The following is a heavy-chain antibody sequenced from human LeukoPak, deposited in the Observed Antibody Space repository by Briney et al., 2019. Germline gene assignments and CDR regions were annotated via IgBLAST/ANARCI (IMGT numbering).Heavy chain of an antibody. D-gene: IGHD4-17*01. CDR1: GGSIRGYY. Sequence: SETLSLTCTVSGGSIRGYYWSWIRQPPGKGLEWIGYIFYSGNTNYNPSLKSRVTISVDTSNNQFSVKLSSVTAADTAVYYCARTIMTAVTPFGYWGQGTLVTVSS. V-gene: IGHV4-59*01. J-gene: IGHJ4*02. CDR2: IFYSGNT. CDR3: ARTIMTAVTPFGY.